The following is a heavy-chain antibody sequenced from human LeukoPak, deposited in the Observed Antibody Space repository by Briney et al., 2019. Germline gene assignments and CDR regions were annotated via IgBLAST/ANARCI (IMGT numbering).Heavy chain of an antibody. Sequence: KPSETLSLTCTVSGGSVSSGSYYWSWIRQPPGKGLEWIGYIYYSGSTNYNPSLESRVTISVDTSKNQFSLKLSSVTAADTAVYYCARAQGRSSSWTYYYYGMDVWGQGTTVTVSS. CDR2: IYYSGST. CDR3: ARAQGRSSSWTYYYYGMDV. D-gene: IGHD6-13*01. J-gene: IGHJ6*02. V-gene: IGHV4-61*01. CDR1: GGSVSSGSYY.